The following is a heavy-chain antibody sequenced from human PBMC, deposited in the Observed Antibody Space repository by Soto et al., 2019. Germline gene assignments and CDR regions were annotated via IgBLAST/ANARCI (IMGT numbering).Heavy chain of an antibody. Sequence: QVQLVESGGGVVQPGRSLRLSCQTSGFSFSSYAMHWVRQAPGKGLEWVGVISYDGSHKFYGESVKGRFTISRDNSKNTLYLQMPSLTTDDTGVYYCAKVAGVATGGTVGGLDPWGQGTLGTVSS. CDR1: GFSFSSYA. V-gene: IGHV3-30*18. CDR2: ISYDGSHK. D-gene: IGHD6-13*01. CDR3: AKVAGVATGGTVGGLDP. J-gene: IGHJ5*02.